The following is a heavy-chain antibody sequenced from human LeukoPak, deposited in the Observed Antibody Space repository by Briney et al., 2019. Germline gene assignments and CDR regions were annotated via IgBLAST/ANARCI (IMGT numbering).Heavy chain of an antibody. CDR1: GGSINSYY. J-gene: IGHJ4*02. D-gene: IGHD2-15*01. CDR2: IYYSGST. Sequence: SETLSLTCTVSGGSINSYYWSWIRQPPGRGLEWIGYIYYSGSTNYNPSLKSRVTISVDTSKSQFSLKLSSVTAADTAVYYCARHTLVAASSFDCWGQGTLVTVSS. CDR3: ARHTLVAASSFDC. V-gene: IGHV4-59*08.